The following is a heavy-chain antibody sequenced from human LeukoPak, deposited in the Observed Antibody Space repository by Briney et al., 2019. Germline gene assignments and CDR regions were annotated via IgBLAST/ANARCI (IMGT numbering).Heavy chain of an antibody. CDR1: GYTFTSYD. J-gene: IGHJ5*02. CDR3: ARGRLGYCSSTSWRRGWFDP. V-gene: IGHV1-8*03. Sequence: GASVKVSCKASGYTFTSYDINWVRQATGQGLEWMGWMNPNSGNTGYAQKFQGRVTITRNTSISTAYMELSSLRSEDTAVYYCARGRLGYCSSTSWRRGWFDPWGQGTLVTVSS. D-gene: IGHD2-2*01. CDR2: MNPNSGNT.